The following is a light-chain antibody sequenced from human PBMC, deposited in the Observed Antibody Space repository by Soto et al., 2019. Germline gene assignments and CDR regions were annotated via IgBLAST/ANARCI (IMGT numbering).Light chain of an antibody. CDR2: STN. CDR3: VLYMGSGIWV. CDR1: SASVSTTHN. V-gene: IGLV8-61*01. J-gene: IGLJ3*02. Sequence: QTVVTQDPSFSVSPGGTVTLTCGLSSASVSTTHNPSWFQQTPGQAPRTLIYSTNKRSSGVPDRFSGSILGNKAALTITGAQADDECVYYCVLYMGSGIWVFGGGTKVTVL.